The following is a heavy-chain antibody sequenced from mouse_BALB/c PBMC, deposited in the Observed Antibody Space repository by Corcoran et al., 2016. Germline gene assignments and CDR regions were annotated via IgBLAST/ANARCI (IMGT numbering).Heavy chain of an antibody. CDR3: AREGNYVFAY. D-gene: IGHD2-1*01. CDR2: ISYDGSN. J-gene: IGHJ3*01. V-gene: IGHV3-6*02. Sequence: DEQLQESGPGLVKPSQTLSLTCSVTGYSFTSGYYWNWTRQFPGNKLEWMGYISYDGSNNYNPSLKNRISITRDTSKNQFFLKLNSVTTEDTATYYCAREGNYVFAYWGQGTLVTVSA. CDR1: GYSFTSGYY.